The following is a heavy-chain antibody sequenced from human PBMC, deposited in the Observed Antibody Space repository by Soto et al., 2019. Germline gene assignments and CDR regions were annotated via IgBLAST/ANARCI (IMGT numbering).Heavy chain of an antibody. CDR2: ISSSGNTE. Sequence: GSLRLSCAASGFTFSNYYMSWIRQAPGKGLEWVSYISSSGNTEYYADSVRGRFTISRDNAKNSLYLQMNSLRAEDTAVYYCARDQLYYNDISGRPLNAFDVWGQGTMVTVSS. D-gene: IGHD3-22*01. V-gene: IGHV3-11*04. CDR3: ARDQLYYNDISGRPLNAFDV. J-gene: IGHJ3*01. CDR1: GFTFSNYY.